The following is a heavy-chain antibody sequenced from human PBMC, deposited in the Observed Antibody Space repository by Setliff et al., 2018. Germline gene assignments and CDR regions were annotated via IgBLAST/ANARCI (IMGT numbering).Heavy chain of an antibody. V-gene: IGHV4-39*07. CDR2: IYYSGSA. J-gene: IGHJ5*02. CDR1: GGSLSSSRYF. Sequence: LSLTCTVSGGSLSSSRYFWVWIRQPPGKGLEWIGTIYYSGSAFYNPSLESRVTISIDTSNDQFFLNLSSVTAADTAVYYCARDPATSSSAWGQGALVTVSS. D-gene: IGHD6-6*01. CDR3: ARDPATSSSA.